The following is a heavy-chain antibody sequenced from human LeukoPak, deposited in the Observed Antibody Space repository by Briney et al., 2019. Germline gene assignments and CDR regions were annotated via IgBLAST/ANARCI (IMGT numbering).Heavy chain of an antibody. CDR3: ARAEWYHFQH. D-gene: IGHD3-3*01. J-gene: IGHJ1*01. V-gene: IGHV4-34*01. Sequence: SETLSLTCAVYGGSFSGYYWSWIRQPPGKGLEWIGEINHSGSTNYNPSLKSRVTISVDTSKNQFSLKLSSVTAADTAVYYCARAEWYHFQHWGQGTLVTVSS. CDR2: INHSGST. CDR1: GGSFSGYY.